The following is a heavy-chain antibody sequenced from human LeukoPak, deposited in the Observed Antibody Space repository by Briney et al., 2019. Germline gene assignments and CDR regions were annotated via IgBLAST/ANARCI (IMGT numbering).Heavy chain of an antibody. D-gene: IGHD3-22*01. Sequence: SQTLSLTCAICGDSVSSNSAAWNWIRQSPSRGLEWLGRTYYRSKWYNDYAVSVKSRITINPDTSKNQFSLQLNSVTPEDTAVYYCARGLVGNTYYYDSSGDDAFDIWGQGTMVTVSS. J-gene: IGHJ3*02. CDR2: TYYRSKWYN. V-gene: IGHV6-1*01. CDR1: GDSVSSNSAA. CDR3: ARGLVGNTYYYDSSGDDAFDI.